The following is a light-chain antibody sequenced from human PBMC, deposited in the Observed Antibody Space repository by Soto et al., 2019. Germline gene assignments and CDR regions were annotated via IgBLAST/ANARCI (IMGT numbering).Light chain of an antibody. J-gene: IGKJ2*01. CDR3: QQYYSTPRT. CDR1: QSVLHSSNNKNY. V-gene: IGKV4-1*01. Sequence: DIVMTQSPDSLAVSLGERATINCKSSQSVLHSSNNKNYLAWYQQKAGQPPKLLIYWASTRESGVPDRFSGSGSGTDFTLTISSLQAEDVAVYYCQQYYSTPRTFGQGTKVDIK. CDR2: WAS.